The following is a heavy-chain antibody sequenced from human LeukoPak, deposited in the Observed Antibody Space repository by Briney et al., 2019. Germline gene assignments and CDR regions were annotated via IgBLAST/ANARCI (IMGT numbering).Heavy chain of an antibody. CDR1: GFTFSSYS. D-gene: IGHD5-18*01. Sequence: PGGSLRLSCAASGFTFSSYSMNWVRQAPGKGLEWVSSISSSSSYIYYADSVKGRFTISRDNAKNSLYLQMNSLRAEDTAVYYCARVDTAMGRGAFDIWGQGTMVTVSS. CDR2: ISSSSSYI. CDR3: ARVDTAMGRGAFDI. J-gene: IGHJ3*02. V-gene: IGHV3-21*01.